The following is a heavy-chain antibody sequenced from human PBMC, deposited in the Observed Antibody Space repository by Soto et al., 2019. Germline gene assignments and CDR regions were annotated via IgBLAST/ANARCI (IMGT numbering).Heavy chain of an antibody. CDR1: GGSISSYY. D-gene: IGHD3-10*01. CDR2: IYYSGST. J-gene: IGHJ3*02. Sequence: SETLSLTCTVSGGSISSYYWSWIRQPPGKGLEWIGYIYYSGSTNYNPSLKSRVTISVDTSKNQFSLKLSSVTAADTAVYYCAREVRGVVDAFDIWGQGTMVTVSS. CDR3: AREVRGVVDAFDI. V-gene: IGHV4-59*12.